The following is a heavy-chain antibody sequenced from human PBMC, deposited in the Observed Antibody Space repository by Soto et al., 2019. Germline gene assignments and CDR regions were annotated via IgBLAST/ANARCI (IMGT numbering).Heavy chain of an antibody. J-gene: IGHJ4*02. Sequence: PGGSLRLSCTASGFTFSSYSMNWFRQAPGKGLEWVSSIDNSANYIYYADSVKGRFTTYRDNAQSSLFLQMNGLRDEDTAVYYCARDGTPTHLYGSGSYSAGDYWGQGTQVTVSS. CDR1: GFTFSSYS. D-gene: IGHD3-10*01. CDR2: IDNSANYI. CDR3: ARDGTPTHLYGSGSYSAGDY. V-gene: IGHV3-21*06.